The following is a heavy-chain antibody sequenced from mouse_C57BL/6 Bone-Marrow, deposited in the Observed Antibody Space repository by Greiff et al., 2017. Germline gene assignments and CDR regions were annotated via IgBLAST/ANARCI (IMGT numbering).Heavy chain of an antibody. D-gene: IGHD1-1*01. CDR1: GYTFTEYT. V-gene: IGHV1-62-2*01. Sequence: QVQLQQSGAELVKPGASVKLSCKASGYTFTEYTIHWVKQRSGQGLEWIGWFYPGSGSIKYNEKFKDKATLTADKYSSTVYMELSRLTSEDSAVYFCARHEEGYYYGSSYAMDYWGQGTSVTVSS. CDR2: FYPGSGSI. CDR3: ARHEEGYYYGSSYAMDY. J-gene: IGHJ4*01.